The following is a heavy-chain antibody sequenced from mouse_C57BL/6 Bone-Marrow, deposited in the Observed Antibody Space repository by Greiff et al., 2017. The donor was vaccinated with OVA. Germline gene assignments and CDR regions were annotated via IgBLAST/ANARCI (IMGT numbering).Heavy chain of an antibody. V-gene: IGHV1-15*01. CDR1: GYTFTDYE. Sequence: QVHVKQSGAELVRPGASVTLSCKASGYTFTDYEMHWVKQTPVHGLEWIGAIDPETGGTAYNQKFKGKAILTADKSSSTAYMELRSLTSEDSAVYYCTRCDDGYYVFAYWGQGTLVTVSA. CDR2: IDPETGGT. CDR3: TRCDDGYYVFAY. J-gene: IGHJ3*01. D-gene: IGHD2-3*01.